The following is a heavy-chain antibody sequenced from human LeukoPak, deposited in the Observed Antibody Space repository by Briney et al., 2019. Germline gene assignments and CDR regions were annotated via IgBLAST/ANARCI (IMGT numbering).Heavy chain of an antibody. J-gene: IGHJ5*02. V-gene: IGHV1-2*06. CDR3: ARAESHCNSTTCYWSNWFDR. CDR1: GYTFTGNY. Sequence: ASVKVSCKASGYTFTGNYIHWVRQAPGQGLEWMGRIKSDTGGTKYAQKFQGRVIMTRDTSISTVYMELSRLTSDDTAVYYCARAESHCNSTTCYWSNWFDRWGQGTLVIVSS. D-gene: IGHD2-2*01. CDR2: IKSDTGGT.